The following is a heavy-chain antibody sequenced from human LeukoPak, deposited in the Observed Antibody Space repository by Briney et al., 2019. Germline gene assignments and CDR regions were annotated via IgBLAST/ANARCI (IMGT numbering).Heavy chain of an antibody. J-gene: IGHJ4*02. Sequence: GGSLRLSCAASGFTFSSYAMSWVRQAPGKGLEWVSAISGSGGSTYYADSVKGRFTISRDNAKNTLYLQMNSLRAEDTAVYYCARDSMDRDGYNYVDYWGQGTLVTVSS. CDR1: GFTFSSYA. CDR3: ARDSMDRDGYNYVDY. D-gene: IGHD5-24*01. CDR2: ISGSGGST. V-gene: IGHV3-23*01.